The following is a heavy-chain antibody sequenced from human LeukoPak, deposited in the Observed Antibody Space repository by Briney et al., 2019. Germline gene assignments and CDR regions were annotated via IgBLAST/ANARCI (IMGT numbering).Heavy chain of an antibody. Sequence: SVKVSCKASGGTFSSYAISWVRQAPGQGLEWMGGIIPMFGTTNYAQKFQGRVMITADKSTSTAYMELSSLSSEDTAVYYCASTVRTPISSSWYNYHYYYYMDVWGKGTTVTVSS. D-gene: IGHD6-13*01. CDR2: IIPMFGTT. CDR1: GGTFSSYA. V-gene: IGHV1-69*06. J-gene: IGHJ6*03. CDR3: ASTVRTPISSSWYNYHYYYYMDV.